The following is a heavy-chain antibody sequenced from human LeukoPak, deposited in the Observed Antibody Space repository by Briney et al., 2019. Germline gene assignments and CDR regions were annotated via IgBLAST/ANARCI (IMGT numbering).Heavy chain of an antibody. CDR1: GYSISSGYY. CDR3: ARRLQRGYSYGYFDY. Sequence: PSETLSLTCTVSGYSISSGYYWSWIRQPPGKGLEWIGEINHSGSTNYNPSLKSRVTISVDTSKNQFSLKLSSVTAADTAVYYCARRLQRGYSYGYFDYWGQGTLVTVSS. CDR2: INHSGST. V-gene: IGHV4-38-2*02. J-gene: IGHJ4*02. D-gene: IGHD5-18*01.